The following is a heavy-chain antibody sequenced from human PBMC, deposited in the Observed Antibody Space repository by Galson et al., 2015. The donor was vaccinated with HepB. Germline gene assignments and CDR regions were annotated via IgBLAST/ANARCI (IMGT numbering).Heavy chain of an antibody. V-gene: IGHV1-8*01. Sequence: SVKVSCKASGYTFTSYDVNWVRQATGQGLEWMGWMNPNSGNTGYAQEFQGRVTMTRNTSISTAYMELSSLRSEDTAVYYCARVLGIVGATTGHVDDYWGQGTLVTVSS. J-gene: IGHJ4*02. D-gene: IGHD1-26*01. CDR3: ARVLGIVGATTGHVDDY. CDR2: MNPNSGNT. CDR1: GYTFTSYD.